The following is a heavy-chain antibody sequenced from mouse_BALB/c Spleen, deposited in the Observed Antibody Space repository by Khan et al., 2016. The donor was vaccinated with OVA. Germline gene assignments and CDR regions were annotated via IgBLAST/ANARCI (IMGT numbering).Heavy chain of an antibody. CDR3: ARIGHFYYGTGYYAMDY. Sequence: EVQLQESGPGLVKPSQSLSLTCSVTGYSITSGYYWNWIRQFPGNKLEWMGYISYDGSNNYNPSLKNRISITRDTSKNQFFLKLNSVTTEDTATYDWARIGHFYYGTGYYAMDYWGQGTSVTVSS. CDR2: ISYDGSN. CDR1: GYSITSGYY. V-gene: IGHV3-6*02. J-gene: IGHJ4*01. D-gene: IGHD1-1*01.